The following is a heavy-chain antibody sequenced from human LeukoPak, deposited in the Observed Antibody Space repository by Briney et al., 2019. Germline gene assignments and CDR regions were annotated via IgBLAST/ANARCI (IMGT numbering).Heavy chain of an antibody. CDR2: INPNSGGT. J-gene: IGHJ4*02. CDR3: ARVDDRGHYYDSSGPRKLFDY. V-gene: IGHV1-2*02. CDR1: RYTFTRYY. Sequence: ASVKVSCKASRYTFTRYYMHWVRQAPGQGLEWMGWINPNSGGTNYAQKFQGRVTMTRDTSISTAYMELSRLRSDDTAVYYCARVDDRGHYYDSSGPRKLFDYWGQGTLVTVSS. D-gene: IGHD3-22*01.